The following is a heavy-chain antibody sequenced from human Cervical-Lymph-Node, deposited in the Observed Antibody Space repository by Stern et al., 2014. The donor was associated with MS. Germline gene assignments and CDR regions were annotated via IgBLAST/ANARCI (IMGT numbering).Heavy chain of an antibody. CDR3: ATRNGDY. CDR1: GGSISSYY. J-gene: IGHJ4*02. V-gene: IGHV4-59*01. Sequence: QLQLQESGTGLVKPSETLSLTCTVSGGSISSYYWSWIRQPPGKGLEWIGYIYYSGSTNYNPSLKSRVTISVDTSKNQFSLKLSSVTAADTAVYYCATRNGDYWGQGTLVTVSS. CDR2: IYYSGST. D-gene: IGHD2-8*01.